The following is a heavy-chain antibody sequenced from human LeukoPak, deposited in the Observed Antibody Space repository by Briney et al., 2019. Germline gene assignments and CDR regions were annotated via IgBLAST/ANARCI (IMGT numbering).Heavy chain of an antibody. CDR3: ARDIGGSDYGDSRDAFDI. CDR1: GGTFSSYA. D-gene: IGHD4-17*01. CDR2: IIPILGIA. J-gene: IGHJ3*02. Sequence: SVKVSCKASGGTFSSYAISWVRQAPGQGLEWMGRIIPILGIANYAQKFQGRVTITADKSTSTAYMELSSLRSEDTAVYYCARDIGGSDYGDSRDAFDIWGQGTMVIVSS. V-gene: IGHV1-69*04.